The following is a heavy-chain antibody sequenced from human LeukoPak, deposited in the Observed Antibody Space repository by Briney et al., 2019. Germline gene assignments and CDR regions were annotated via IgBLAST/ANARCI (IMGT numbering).Heavy chain of an antibody. CDR1: GFIFNSYG. Sequence: GGSLRLSCAASGFIFNSYGMHWVRQAPGKGLDWVAYIGHDGRKTYYADSVKGRFTISRDSSKNTLNLQMNSLRAEDTAVYYCARDVRIYYYDSSPDCWGQGALVTVSS. CDR2: IGHDGRKT. CDR3: ARDVRIYYYDSSPDC. J-gene: IGHJ4*02. V-gene: IGHV3-30*02. D-gene: IGHD3-22*01.